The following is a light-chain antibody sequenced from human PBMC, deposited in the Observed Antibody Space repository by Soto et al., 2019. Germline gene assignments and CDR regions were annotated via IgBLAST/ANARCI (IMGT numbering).Light chain of an antibody. CDR1: QRVSARY. CDR2: GAS. V-gene: IGKV3-20*01. Sequence: IVLTQSPVSLSLSPGDVATLSWRASQRVSARYLAWYHQKPGQAPRLLIFGASDRATGIPDRFSGSGSGKDFTLTISRLEPEDFGVYYCQQYGSSHTFGQGTRLEIK. J-gene: IGKJ5*01. CDR3: QQYGSSHT.